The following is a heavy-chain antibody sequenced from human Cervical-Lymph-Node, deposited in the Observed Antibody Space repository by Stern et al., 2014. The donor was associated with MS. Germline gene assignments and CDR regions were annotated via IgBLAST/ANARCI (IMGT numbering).Heavy chain of an antibody. CDR2: IYWVGST. V-gene: IGHV4-39*01. Sequence: QLQLQESGPGLVKPSETLSLTCSVSGDSIYSNTYYWGWIRQPPGEGLEWIGNIYWVGSTFYNPSLKSRVPISVAPSKSRFSLGLGSVTAADTAVYYCARLSHLGSASYYFDYWAQGTLVTVSS. CDR3: ARLSHLGSASYYFDY. D-gene: IGHD3-10*01. CDR1: GDSIYSNTYY. J-gene: IGHJ4*02.